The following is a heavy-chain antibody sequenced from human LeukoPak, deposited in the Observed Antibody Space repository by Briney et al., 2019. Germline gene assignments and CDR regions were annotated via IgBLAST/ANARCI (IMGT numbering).Heavy chain of an antibody. J-gene: IGHJ4*02. D-gene: IGHD2-15*01. Sequence: SETLPLTRLVSGGSIRRYYWSWIRQPPGKGLEWIGYIYYSGSTNYNPSLKSRITISVDTSKNHFSLKLSSVTAADTAVYYCARWGVVGAMKGFDYWGQGTLVTVSS. CDR1: GGSIRRYY. CDR2: IYYSGST. V-gene: IGHV4-59*01. CDR3: ARWGVVGAMKGFDY.